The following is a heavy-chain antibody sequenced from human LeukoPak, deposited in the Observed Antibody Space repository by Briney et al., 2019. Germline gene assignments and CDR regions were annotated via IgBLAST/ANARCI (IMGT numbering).Heavy chain of an antibody. V-gene: IGHV3-23*01. D-gene: IGHD3-3*01. CDR3: AYYDFWSGYPDY. Sequence: GGSLRLSCAASGFTFSSYAMSWVRQAPGKGLEWVSAISGSGGSTYYPDSVKGRFTISRDNSKNTLYLQMNSLRAEDTAVYYCAYYDFWSGYPDYWGQGTLVTVSS. CDR2: ISGSGGST. J-gene: IGHJ4*02. CDR1: GFTFSSYA.